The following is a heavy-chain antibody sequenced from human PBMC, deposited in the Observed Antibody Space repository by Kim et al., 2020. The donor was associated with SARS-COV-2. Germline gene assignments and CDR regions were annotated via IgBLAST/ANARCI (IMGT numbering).Heavy chain of an antibody. J-gene: IGHJ6*02. CDR2: IYYSGST. D-gene: IGHD6-6*01. V-gene: IGHV4-39*01. CDR1: GGSICSSSYY. CDR3: GARMRSIAARRDYYYGMDV. Sequence: SETLSLTCTVSGGSICSSSYYWGWIRQPPGKGLEWIGNIYYSGSTYYNPSLKSRVTISVDTSMNQFSLKLTSVTAADTAVYYCGARMRSIAARRDYYYGMDVWGQGTTVTVSS.